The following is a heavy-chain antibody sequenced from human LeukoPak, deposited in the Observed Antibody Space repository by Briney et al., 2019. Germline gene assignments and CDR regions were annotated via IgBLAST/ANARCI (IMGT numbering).Heavy chain of an antibody. Sequence: SETLSLTCAVYGGSFSGYYWSWIRQPPGKGLEWIGEINHSGSTNYNPSLKSRVTISVDTSKNQFSLKLSSVTAADTAVYYCARGEYYSILTGPPQYFQHWGQGTLVTVSS. V-gene: IGHV4-34*01. CDR2: INHSGST. J-gene: IGHJ1*01. CDR3: ARGEYYSILTGPPQYFQH. D-gene: IGHD3-9*01. CDR1: GGSFSGYY.